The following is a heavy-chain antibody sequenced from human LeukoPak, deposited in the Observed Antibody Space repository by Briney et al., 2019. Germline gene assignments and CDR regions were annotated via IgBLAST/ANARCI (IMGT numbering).Heavy chain of an antibody. V-gene: IGHV1-8*01. CDR2: MNPNSGNT. Sequence: ASVKVSCKASGYTFTSYDINWVRQATGQGLEWMGWMNPNSGNTGYAQKFPGRVTMTRNTSISTAYMELSSLRSEDTAVYYCASSDPFWSGYYDYWGQGTLVTVSS. J-gene: IGHJ4*02. D-gene: IGHD3-3*01. CDR1: GYTFTSYD. CDR3: ASSDPFWSGYYDY.